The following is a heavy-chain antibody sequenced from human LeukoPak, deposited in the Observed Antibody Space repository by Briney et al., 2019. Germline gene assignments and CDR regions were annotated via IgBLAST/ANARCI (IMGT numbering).Heavy chain of an antibody. Sequence: GGSLRLSCAASGFAFSSYWMTWVRQAPGKGLEWVASLNEDGSKRSYVGSVKGRFTTSRDNAQNSVFLQMNSLTAEDTAVYYCARAVTSMDGYWGQGTLVTVSS. V-gene: IGHV3-7*03. CDR3: ARAVTSMDGY. J-gene: IGHJ4*02. D-gene: IGHD5-18*01. CDR1: GFAFSSYW. CDR2: LNEDGSKR.